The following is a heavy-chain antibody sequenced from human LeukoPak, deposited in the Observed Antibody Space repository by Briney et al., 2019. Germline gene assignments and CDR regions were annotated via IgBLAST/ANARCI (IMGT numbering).Heavy chain of an antibody. CDR2: ISYDGSNR. CDR1: GFTFSNNG. J-gene: IGHJ6*04. Sequence: GRSLRLSCAASGFTFSNNGMNWVRQAPGKGLEWVALISYDGSNRWYADSVKGRFTISRDNSKNTLYLQMNSLRAEDTAVYYCAKAYYGSGSYYYYYYGMDVWGKGTTVTVSS. D-gene: IGHD3-10*01. V-gene: IGHV3-30*18. CDR3: AKAYYGSGSYYYYYYGMDV.